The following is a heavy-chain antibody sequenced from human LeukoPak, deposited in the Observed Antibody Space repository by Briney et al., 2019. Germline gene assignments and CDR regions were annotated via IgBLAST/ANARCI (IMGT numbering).Heavy chain of an antibody. D-gene: IGHD6-19*01. J-gene: IGHJ4*02. CDR2: MYIRGST. CDR1: GVSISSYY. CDR3: VRDTSSGWYYFDY. Sequence: SETLSLTCTVSGVSISSYYWSWIRQPAGKGLEWIGRMYIRGSTNYNPSLKSRVTMSVDTSKNQFSLKLSSVTAADTAVYYCVRDTSSGWYYFDYWGQGTLVTVSS. V-gene: IGHV4-4*07.